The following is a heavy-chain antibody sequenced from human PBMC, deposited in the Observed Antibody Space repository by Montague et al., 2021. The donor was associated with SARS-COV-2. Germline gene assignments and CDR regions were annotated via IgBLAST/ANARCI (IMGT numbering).Heavy chain of an antibody. CDR3: ARGRTVTTFYYYYYYGMDV. V-gene: IGHV4-34*01. CDR2: INHSGST. Sequence: SETLSLTCAVYGGSFSGYYWSWIRQPPGKGLEWIGEINHSGSTNYNPSXXSRVTISVDTSKNQFSLKLSSVTAADTAVNYCARGRTVTTFYYYYYYGMDVSDQGTTVTVSS. J-gene: IGHJ6*02. CDR1: GGSFSGYY. D-gene: IGHD4-17*01.